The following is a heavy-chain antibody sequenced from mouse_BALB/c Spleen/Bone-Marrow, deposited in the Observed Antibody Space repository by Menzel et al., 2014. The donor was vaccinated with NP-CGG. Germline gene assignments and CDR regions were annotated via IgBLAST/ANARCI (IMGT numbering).Heavy chain of an antibody. CDR2: IYPYNGGT. V-gene: IGHV1S29*02. Sequence: VQLQQSGPELVKPGASVKISCKASGHTFTDYNMHWVKQSHGKSLEWIGYIYPYNGGTGYNQKFKSKATLTVDNSSSTAYMKLRSLTSEDSAVYYCARLGRDYWGQGTTLTVSS. J-gene: IGHJ2*01. CDR3: ARLGRDY. D-gene: IGHD4-1*01. CDR1: GHTFTDYN.